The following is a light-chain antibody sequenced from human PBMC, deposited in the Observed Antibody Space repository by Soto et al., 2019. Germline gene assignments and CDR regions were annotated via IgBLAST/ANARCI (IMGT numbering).Light chain of an antibody. CDR3: SSFTSSTTLYV. CDR2: DVS. Sequence: QSVLTQPASVSGSPGQSITISCTGTSSDVGGHNYVSWYQQHPGKAPKLMIYDVSNRPSGVSNRFSGSKSGNTASLTISGLQADDDADYYCSSFTSSTTLYVFGTGTKVTVL. J-gene: IGLJ1*01. CDR1: SSDVGGHNY. V-gene: IGLV2-14*01.